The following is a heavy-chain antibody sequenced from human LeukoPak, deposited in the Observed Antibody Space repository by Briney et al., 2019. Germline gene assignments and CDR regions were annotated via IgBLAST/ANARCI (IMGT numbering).Heavy chain of an antibody. CDR2: IYYSGST. J-gene: IGHJ4*02. CDR3: ARWSRYYDSSGYFEGVSYFDY. CDR1: GGSISSGGYY. V-gene: IGHV4-31*03. Sequence: SETLSLTCTVSGGSISSGGYYWSWIRQHPGKGLEWIGYIYYSGSTYYNPSLKSRVTISVDTSKNQFSLKLSSVTAADTAVYYCARWSRYYDSSGYFEGVSYFDYWGQGTLVTVS. D-gene: IGHD3-22*01.